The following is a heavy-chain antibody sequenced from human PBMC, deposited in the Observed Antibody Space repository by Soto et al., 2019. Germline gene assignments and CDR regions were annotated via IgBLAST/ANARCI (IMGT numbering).Heavy chain of an antibody. CDR1: GGSFSGYY. CDR2: INHSGST. J-gene: IGHJ4*02. CDR3: ARVVQQQLGGDY. V-gene: IGHV4-34*01. Sequence: SETLSLTCAVYGGSFSGYYWSWIRQPPGKGLEWIGEINHSGSTNYNPSLKSRVTISVDTSKSQFSLKLSSVTAADTAVYYCARVVQQQLGGDYWGQGTLVTVSS. D-gene: IGHD6-13*01.